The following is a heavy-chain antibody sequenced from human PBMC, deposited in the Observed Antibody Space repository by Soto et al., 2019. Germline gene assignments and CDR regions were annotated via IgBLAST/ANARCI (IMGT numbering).Heavy chain of an antibody. V-gene: IGHV4-30-4*01. CDR3: VRVAGEAIFGVESYGMDV. J-gene: IGHJ6*02. D-gene: IGHD3-3*01. Sequence: SETLSLTCTVSGGSISSGDYYWSWIRQPPGKGLEWIGYIYYTGSTYFNPSPESRVTIALDTSKSQVSLKLSSVTAADTAVYYCVRVAGEAIFGVESYGMDVWGQGTTVTVSS. CDR2: IYYTGST. CDR1: GGSISSGDYY.